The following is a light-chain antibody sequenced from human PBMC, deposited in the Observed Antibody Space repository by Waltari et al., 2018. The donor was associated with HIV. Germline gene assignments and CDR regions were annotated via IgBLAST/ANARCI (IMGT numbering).Light chain of an antibody. V-gene: IGLV3-25*03. CDR1: ALSKPF. CDR2: KDT. CDR3: QSGYKSGSWV. J-gene: IGLJ3*02. Sequence: SYELTQPPSVSVSPGQTARITCSGAALSKPFTYWYKQKPGQAPVLMIYKDTERPSRIPERISVTTSGTTVTLTISGAQAEDDAYYYCQSGYKSGSWVFGGGTRLTVL.